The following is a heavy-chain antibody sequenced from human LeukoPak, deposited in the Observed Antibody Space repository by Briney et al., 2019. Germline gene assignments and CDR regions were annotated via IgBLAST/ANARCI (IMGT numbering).Heavy chain of an antibody. CDR3: ARGPDYGDYCWDY. V-gene: IGHV1-2*02. Sequence: GASVKVSCKASGYTLTGYYMHWVRQAPGQGLEWMGWINPNSGGTNYAQKFQGRVTMTRDTSISTAYMELSRLRSDDTAVYYCARGPDYGDYCWDYWGQGTLVTVSS. CDR1: GYTLTGYY. D-gene: IGHD4-17*01. J-gene: IGHJ4*02. CDR2: INPNSGGT.